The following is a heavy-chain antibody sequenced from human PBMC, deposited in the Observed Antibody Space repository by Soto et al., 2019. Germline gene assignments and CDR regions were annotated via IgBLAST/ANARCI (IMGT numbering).Heavy chain of an antibody. Sequence: SETLSLTCIVSGGPISGSSHYWGWIRQPPGRGLERIGSVYYSGSTYYNPSLKSRLTISVDTSKNQFSLKLSSVTATETAVYYCARTSEGLQVNGMDLWGQGTKVTVSS. CDR3: ARTSEGLQVNGMDL. V-gene: IGHV4-39*01. CDR1: GGPISGSSHY. CDR2: VYYSGST. J-gene: IGHJ6*02. D-gene: IGHD3-16*01.